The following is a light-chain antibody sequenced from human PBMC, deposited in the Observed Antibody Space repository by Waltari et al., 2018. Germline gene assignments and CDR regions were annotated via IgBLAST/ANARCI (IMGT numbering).Light chain of an antibody. CDR3: QQYET. V-gene: IGKV3-20*01. J-gene: IGKJ1*01. CDR1: QSVSSSY. Sequence: EIVLTQSPGTLSLSPGERATLSCRASQSVSSSYLAWYQQKPDQAPRLLIYGASSRATGIPDRFSGSGSGTDFTLTISRLEPEDFAVYYCQQYETFGQGTKVEIK. CDR2: GAS.